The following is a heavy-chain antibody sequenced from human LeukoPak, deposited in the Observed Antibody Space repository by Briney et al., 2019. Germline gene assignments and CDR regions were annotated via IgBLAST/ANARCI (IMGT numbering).Heavy chain of an antibody. Sequence: SETLSLTXTVSGDSIASSNFFWSWICQPPGGDLKWIGYMPYNGGSSYNPSLRSRTTISLDTSKNEFSLRLTSVTAPDTAIYYCAREVNVAAGSDGFDIWGPGTMVTVSP. D-gene: IGHD5-24*01. V-gene: IGHV4-30-4*01. J-gene: IGHJ3*02. CDR2: MPYNGGS. CDR3: AREVNVAAGSDGFDI. CDR1: GDSIASSNFF.